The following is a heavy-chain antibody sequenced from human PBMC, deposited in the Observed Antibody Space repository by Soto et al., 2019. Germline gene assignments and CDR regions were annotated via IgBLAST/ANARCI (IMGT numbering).Heavy chain of an antibody. J-gene: IGHJ6*02. CDR3: ARKAIKKEWLLPHYYYYGMDV. D-gene: IGHD3-3*01. V-gene: IGHV1-69*13. CDR1: GGTFSSYA. CDR2: IIPIFGTA. Sequence: ASVKVSCKASGGTFSSYAISWVRQAPGQGLEWMGGIIPIFGTANYAQKFQGRVTITADESTSTAYMELSSLRSEDTAVYYCARKAIKKEWLLPHYYYYGMDVWGQGTTVTVSS.